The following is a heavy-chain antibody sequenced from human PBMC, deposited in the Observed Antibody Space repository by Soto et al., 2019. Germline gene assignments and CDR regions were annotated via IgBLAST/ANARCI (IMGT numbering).Heavy chain of an antibody. J-gene: IGHJ4*02. CDR1: GGSISSGGYS. Sequence: SETLSLTCAVSGGSISSGGYSWSWIRQPPGKGLEWIGYIYYSGSTYYNPSLKSRVTISVDTSKNQFSLKLSSVTAADTAVYYCVVAKYTYYFDYWGQGTLVTVSS. V-gene: IGHV4-30-2*03. CDR3: VVAKYTYYFDY. CDR2: IYYSGST. D-gene: IGHD5-12*01.